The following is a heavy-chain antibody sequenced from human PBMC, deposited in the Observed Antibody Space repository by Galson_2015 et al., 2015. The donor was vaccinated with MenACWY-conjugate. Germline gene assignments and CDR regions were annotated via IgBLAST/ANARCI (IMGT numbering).Heavy chain of an antibody. CDR1: GGSISSYY. CDR3: ARDTAMYYFDY. Sequence: ETLSLTCTVSGGSISSYYWSWIRQPPGKGLEWIGYIYYSGSTNYNPSLKSRVTISVDTSKNQFSLKLSSMTAADTAVYYCARDTAMYYFDYWGQGTLVTVSS. D-gene: IGHD4-17*01. J-gene: IGHJ4*02. CDR2: IYYSGST. V-gene: IGHV4-59*01.